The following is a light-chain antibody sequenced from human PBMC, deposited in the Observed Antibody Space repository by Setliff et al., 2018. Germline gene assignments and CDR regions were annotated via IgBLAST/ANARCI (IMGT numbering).Light chain of an antibody. CDR3: SSHTTSSTWV. J-gene: IGLJ3*02. V-gene: IGLV2-14*01. Sequence: QSALAQPASVSGSPGQSITISCTGTSSDVGGYNYVSWYQQHPGKAPKLMIYEVSNRPSGISSRFSGSKSGNTASLTISGLQAEDEADYYCSSHTTSSTWVFGGGTK. CDR2: EVS. CDR1: SSDVGGYNY.